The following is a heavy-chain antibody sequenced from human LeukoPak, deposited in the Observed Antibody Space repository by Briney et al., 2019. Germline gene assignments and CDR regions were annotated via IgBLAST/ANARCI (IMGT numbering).Heavy chain of an antibody. CDR1: GGSFSGYY. CDR2: INHSGST. J-gene: IGHJ3*02. V-gene: IGHV4-34*01. D-gene: IGHD6-19*01. Sequence: SETLSLTCAVYGGSFSGYYWSWIRQPPGKGLERIGEINHSGSTNYNPSLKSRVTVSVDTSKNQFSLKLSSVTAADTAVYYCATLRSGWYHDAFDIWGQGTMVTVSS. CDR3: ATLRSGWYHDAFDI.